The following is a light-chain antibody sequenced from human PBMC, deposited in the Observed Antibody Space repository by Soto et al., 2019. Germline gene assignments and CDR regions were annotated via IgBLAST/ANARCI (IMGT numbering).Light chain of an antibody. J-gene: IGKJ2*01. CDR1: QSVSSNF. CDR2: GAS. V-gene: IGKV3-20*01. CDR3: QQYDSSPRT. Sequence: EIVLTQSPGTLSLSPGERATLSCRASQSVSSNFLAWYQQKPGQAPRLLIYGASSRATGIPDRFSGSGSGTDFTHTVSRLDPEDFAVYYGQQYDSSPRTFGQGTKLEIK.